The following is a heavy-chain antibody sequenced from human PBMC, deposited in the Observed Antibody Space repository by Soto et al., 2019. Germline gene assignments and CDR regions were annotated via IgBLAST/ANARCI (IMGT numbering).Heavy chain of an antibody. Sequence: ASVKVSCKASGGTFSSYAISWVRQAPGQGLEWMGGIIPIFGTANYAQKFQGRVTITADESTSTAYMELSSLRSEDTAVYYCASGTYYYDSSGYPSHGLDWFDPWGQGTLVTVSS. CDR3: ASGTYYYDSSGYPSHGLDWFDP. CDR2: IIPIFGTA. D-gene: IGHD3-22*01. J-gene: IGHJ5*02. CDR1: GGTFSSYA. V-gene: IGHV1-69*13.